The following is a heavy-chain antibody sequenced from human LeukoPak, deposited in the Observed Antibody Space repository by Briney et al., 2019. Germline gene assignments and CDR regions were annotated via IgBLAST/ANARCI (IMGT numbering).Heavy chain of an antibody. J-gene: IGHJ5*02. CDR1: GGSISSGGYS. CDR3: ARVVEDCSGGSCYPQYNWFDP. D-gene: IGHD2-15*01. Sequence: SETLSLTCAVSGGSISSGGYSWSWIRQPPGKGLEWIGYIYYSGSTYYNPSLKSRVTISVDTSKNQFSLKLSSVTAADTAVYYCARVVEDCSGGSCYPQYNWFDPWGQGTLVTVSS. CDR2: IYYSGST. V-gene: IGHV4-31*11.